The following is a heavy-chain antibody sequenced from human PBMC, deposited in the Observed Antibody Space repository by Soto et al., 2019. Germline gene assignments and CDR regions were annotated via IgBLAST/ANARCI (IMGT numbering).Heavy chain of an antibody. CDR1: GFIVNSYE. CDR2: ISSSGSSK. Sequence: PGGSLRLSCAASGFIVNSYEMNWVRQAPGKGLEWVSYISSSGSSKYYADSVKGRFTISRDNAKKSLYLQMNGLRAEDTAVYYCARGNILGFWGRGNMVTLSS. D-gene: IGHD4-4*01. V-gene: IGHV3-48*03. CDR3: ARGNILGF. J-gene: IGHJ4*02.